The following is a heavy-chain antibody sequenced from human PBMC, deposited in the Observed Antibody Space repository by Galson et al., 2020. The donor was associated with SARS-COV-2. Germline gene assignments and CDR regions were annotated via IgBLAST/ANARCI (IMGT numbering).Heavy chain of an antibody. V-gene: IGHV4-39*01. Sequence: SETLSFTCNVFSASMSMSSYYWGWIRQPPGKGLEWIGSVFHSGTTYLNPSLKSRVTLSGDPSKNQFSLKVRSVTAADTAVYYCARQRSSGWYGSGYYFDLWGPGVLVTVSA. D-gene: IGHD6-19*01. J-gene: IGHJ4*02. CDR1: SASMSMSSYY. CDR3: ARQRSSGWYGSGYYFDL. CDR2: VFHSGTT.